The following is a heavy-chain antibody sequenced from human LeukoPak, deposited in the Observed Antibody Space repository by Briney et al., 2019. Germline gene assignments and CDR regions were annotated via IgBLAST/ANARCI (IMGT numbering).Heavy chain of an antibody. Sequence: SETLSLTCTVSGGSISNYYWTWIRQPPGKGLEWIGYIHYSGTTNYNPSLKGRLTMSMDTSKNQFSLKLSSVTAADTAVYYCAGASLYYDSSGQRTFDIWGQGTMVTVSS. CDR2: IHYSGTT. CDR1: GGSISNYY. J-gene: IGHJ3*02. D-gene: IGHD3-22*01. CDR3: AGASLYYDSSGQRTFDI. V-gene: IGHV4-59*01.